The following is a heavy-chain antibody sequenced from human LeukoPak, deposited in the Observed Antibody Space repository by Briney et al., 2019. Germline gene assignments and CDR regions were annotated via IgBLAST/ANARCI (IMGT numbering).Heavy chain of an antibody. Sequence: SETLSLTCTVSDGSVTSGGHYWTWIRQHPGKGLEWIGYIYYRDSTYYNPSLQSRVTISVDTSKNQFSLKLSSVTAADTAVYYCARDSYDISGYRHIDYWGQGTLVTVSS. CDR3: ARDSYDISGYRHIDY. CDR1: DGSVTSGGHY. D-gene: IGHD3-22*01. J-gene: IGHJ4*02. V-gene: IGHV4-31*03. CDR2: IYYRDST.